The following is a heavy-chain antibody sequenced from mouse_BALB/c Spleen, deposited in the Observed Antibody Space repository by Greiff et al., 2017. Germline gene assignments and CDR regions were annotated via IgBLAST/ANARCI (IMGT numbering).Heavy chain of an antibody. J-gene: IGHJ3*01. CDR3: ARSERLRWFAY. Sequence: EVMLVESGGGLVQPGGSLKLSCAASGFTFSSYTMSWVRQTPEKRLEWVAYISNGGGSTYYPDTVKGRFTISRDNAKNTLYLQMSSLKSEDTAMYYCARSERLRWFAYWGQGTLVTVSA. CDR2: ISNGGGST. CDR1: GFTFSSYT. D-gene: IGHD1-2*01. V-gene: IGHV5-12-2*01.